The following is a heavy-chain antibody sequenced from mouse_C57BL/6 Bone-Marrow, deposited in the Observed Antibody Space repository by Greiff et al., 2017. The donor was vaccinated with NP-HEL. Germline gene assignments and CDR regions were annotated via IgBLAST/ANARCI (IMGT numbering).Heavy chain of an antibody. V-gene: IGHV1-52*01. CDR1: GYTFTSYW. CDR2: IDPSDSET. CDR3: ARLNWDVGSFDY. J-gene: IGHJ2*01. D-gene: IGHD4-1*01. Sequence: QVQLQQPGAELVRPGSSVKLSCKASGYTFTSYWMHWVKQRPIQGLEWIGNIDPSDSETHYNQKFKDKATLTVDKSSSTAYMQLSSLTSEDSAVYYCARLNWDVGSFDYWGQGTTLTVSS.